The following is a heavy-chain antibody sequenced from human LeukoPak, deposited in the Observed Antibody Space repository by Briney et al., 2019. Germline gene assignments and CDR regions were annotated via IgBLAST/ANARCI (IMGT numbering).Heavy chain of an antibody. D-gene: IGHD6-13*01. CDR2: ISSDGTIK. V-gene: IGHV3-30-3*01. J-gene: IGHJ4*02. CDR1: GFTFSSYA. Sequence: PGRSLRLSCAASGFTFSSYAMHWVRQAPGKGLEWVAVISSDGTIKYYADSVKGRFTISRDNSKNTLYLQMNSLRAEDTAVYYCANLRSSSPTYRGGFDYWGQGTLVTVSS. CDR3: ANLRSSSPTYRGGFDY.